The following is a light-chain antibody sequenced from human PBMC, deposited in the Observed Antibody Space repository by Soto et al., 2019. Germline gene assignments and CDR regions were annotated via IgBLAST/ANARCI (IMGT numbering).Light chain of an antibody. CDR2: GAS. Sequence: EIVMTQSPATLSVSPGERATLSCRASQSVSSTLAWYQQKPGKAPRLLIYGASTRDTGIPARFSGSGSGTEFTLTISSLQSEDFAVYDCQQYNNWPLTFGGGTKVEIK. CDR3: QQYNNWPLT. V-gene: IGKV3-15*01. J-gene: IGKJ4*01. CDR1: QSVSST.